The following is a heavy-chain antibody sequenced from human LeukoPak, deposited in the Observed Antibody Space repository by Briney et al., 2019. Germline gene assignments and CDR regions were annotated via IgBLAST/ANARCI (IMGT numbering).Heavy chain of an antibody. CDR2: IKSKTHGGTT. CDR3: TTSFDY. J-gene: IGHJ4*02. V-gene: IGHV3-15*01. CDR1: GLTFSIAR. Sequence: GGSLTLSCGVWGLTFSIARVRWVRSSPGKGLEWVGSIKSKTHGGTTDYAAHVKGRFNISRDESKNTLYLQMNSLKTEDTAVYYWTTSFDYWGQGTLVTVSS.